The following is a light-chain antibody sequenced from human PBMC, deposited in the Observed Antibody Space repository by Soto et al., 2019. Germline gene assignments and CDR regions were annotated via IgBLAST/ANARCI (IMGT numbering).Light chain of an antibody. Sequence: ASVGDRVTITCPASQSISSYLNWYQQKKGKAPKLLMYAASSLQSGVPSRFSGSGSGTDFNLTISSLQTEDFATYYCQQSYSNPITFGQGTRLEIK. CDR3: QQSYSNPIT. CDR1: QSISSY. J-gene: IGKJ5*01. CDR2: AAS. V-gene: IGKV1-39*01.